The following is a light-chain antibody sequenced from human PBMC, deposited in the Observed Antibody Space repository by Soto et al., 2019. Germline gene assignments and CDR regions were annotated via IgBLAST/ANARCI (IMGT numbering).Light chain of an antibody. Sequence: EIVLTQSPGTLSFSPGERATLSCRASQSVSSTSLAWYQQKPGQAPRLLIYGAYNRATGIPDRFSGSGYGTDFTLTISRLEPEDSAVYYCQHDDTSPTWTFGQGTQVEI. CDR1: QSVSSTS. J-gene: IGKJ1*01. CDR3: QHDDTSPTWT. CDR2: GAY. V-gene: IGKV3-20*01.